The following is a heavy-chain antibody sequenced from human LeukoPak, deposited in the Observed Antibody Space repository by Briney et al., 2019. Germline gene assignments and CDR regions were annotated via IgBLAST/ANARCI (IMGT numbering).Heavy chain of an antibody. D-gene: IGHD2-21*01. CDR3: VRRKNLPSIQYYYYGMDV. CDR1: NGSFSGHY. V-gene: IGHV4-34*01. J-gene: IGHJ6*04. CDR2: IDHSGST. Sequence: SETLSLTCAIYNGSFSGHYRPWIRQPPGKGLEWIGEIDHSGSTNSNPSLESRVTISVDTSKNQFSLRLSSVTAADTAMYYCVRRKNLPSIQYYYYGMDVWGKGTTVTVSS.